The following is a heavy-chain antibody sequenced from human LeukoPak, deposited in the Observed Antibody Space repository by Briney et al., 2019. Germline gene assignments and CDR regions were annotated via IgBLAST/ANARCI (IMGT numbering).Heavy chain of an antibody. Sequence: GGSLRLSCAASGFTFSSYGMRWVRQAPGKGLEWVAVISYDGSNKYYADSVKGRFTISRDNSKNTLYLQMNSLRAEDTAVYYCAKAPGEYSYGYFDYWGQGTLVTVSS. CDR2: ISYDGSNK. CDR1: GFTFSSYG. CDR3: AKAPGEYSYGYFDY. V-gene: IGHV3-30*18. J-gene: IGHJ4*02. D-gene: IGHD5-18*01.